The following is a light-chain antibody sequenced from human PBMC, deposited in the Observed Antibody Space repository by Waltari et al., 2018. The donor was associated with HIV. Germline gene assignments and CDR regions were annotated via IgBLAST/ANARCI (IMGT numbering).Light chain of an antibody. V-gene: IGKV1-16*02. J-gene: IGKJ3*01. Sequence: QSVRNSLACSQQKPGKAPKSLIYAASSLHGGVPSNCSGSGSGTDFTLTISSLQPEDFATYFCKQYNIYPFTFGPGTKVDIK. CDR2: AAS. CDR1: QSVRNS. CDR3: KQYNIYPFT.